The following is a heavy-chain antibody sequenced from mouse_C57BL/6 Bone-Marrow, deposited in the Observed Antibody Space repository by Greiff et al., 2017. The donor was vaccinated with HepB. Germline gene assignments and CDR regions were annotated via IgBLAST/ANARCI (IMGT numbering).Heavy chain of an antibody. J-gene: IGHJ1*03. V-gene: IGHV5-4*03. CDR3: ARLLFWYFDV. CDR2: ISDGGSYT. Sequence: DVMLVESGGGLVKPGGSLKLSCAASGFTFSSYAVSWVRQTPEKRLEWVATISDGGSYTYYPDNVKGRFTISRDNAKNNLYLQMSHLKSEDTAMYYCARLLFWYFDVWGTGTTVTVSS. CDR1: GFTFSSYA.